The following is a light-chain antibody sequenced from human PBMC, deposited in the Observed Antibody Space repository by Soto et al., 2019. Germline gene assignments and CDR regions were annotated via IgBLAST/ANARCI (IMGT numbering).Light chain of an antibody. Sequence: EIVLTQSPGTLSLSPGERATLSCRAIQSVSSGYLAWYQQKPGQAPRLLIYGASRRATGIPDRFSGSASGTDFTLTISRLEPEDFAVYFCQQYSDLPMTFGQGTRLEIK. CDR2: GAS. CDR1: QSVSSGY. J-gene: IGKJ5*01. V-gene: IGKV3-20*01. CDR3: QQYSDLPMT.